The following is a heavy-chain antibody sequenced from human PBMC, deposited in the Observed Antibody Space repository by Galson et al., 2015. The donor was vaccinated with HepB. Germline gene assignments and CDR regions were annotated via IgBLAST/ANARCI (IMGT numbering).Heavy chain of an antibody. V-gene: IGHV1-58*01. D-gene: IGHD1-26*01. J-gene: IGHJ6*02. CDR3: AAEVPNPIVGSPDYYGMDV. Sequence: SVKVSCKASGFTFTSSAVQWVRQARGQRLEWIGWIVVGSGNTNYAQKFQERVTITRDMSTSTAYMELSSLRSEDTAVYYCAAEVPNPIVGSPDYYGMDVWGQGTTVTVSS. CDR2: IVVGSGNT. CDR1: GFTFTSSA.